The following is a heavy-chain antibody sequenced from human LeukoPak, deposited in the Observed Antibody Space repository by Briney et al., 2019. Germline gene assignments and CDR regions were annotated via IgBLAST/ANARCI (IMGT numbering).Heavy chain of an antibody. J-gene: IGHJ6*04. CDR3: AKDAVADHYYYFYGMDV. Sequence: GGSLRLSCAASGFTFSTYAMTWVRQAPGKGLEWVSSISGSGGNTQYAESVQGRVTISRDNSKNTLYLQIYGLRVEDTAIYFCAKDAVADHYYYFYGMDVWGKGTTVTVSS. CDR2: ISGSGGNT. D-gene: IGHD6-19*01. V-gene: IGHV3-23*01. CDR1: GFTFSTYA.